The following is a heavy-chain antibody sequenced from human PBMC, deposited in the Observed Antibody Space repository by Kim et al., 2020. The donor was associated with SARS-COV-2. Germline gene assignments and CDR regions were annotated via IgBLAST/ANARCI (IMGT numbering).Heavy chain of an antibody. CDR3: ARCEVGAITLFDY. Sequence: SETLSLTCTVSGGSISSSSYYWGWIRQPPGKGLEWIGSIYYSGSTYYNPSLKSRVTISVDTSKNQFSLKLSSVTAADTAVYYCARCEVGAITLFDYWGQG. J-gene: IGHJ4*02. V-gene: IGHV4-39*01. D-gene: IGHD1-26*01. CDR2: IYYSGST. CDR1: GGSISSSSYY.